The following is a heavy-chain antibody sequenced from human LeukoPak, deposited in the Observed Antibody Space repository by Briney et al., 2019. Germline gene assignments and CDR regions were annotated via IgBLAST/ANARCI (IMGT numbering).Heavy chain of an antibody. D-gene: IGHD3-3*01. CDR3: AREGGIWSGPNSFDP. CDR1: GFTFSSYW. V-gene: IGHV3-74*01. J-gene: IGHJ5*02. CDR2: INSDGRST. Sequence: PGGSLRLSCAASGFTFSSYWMPWVRQAPGKGRGWVSRINSDGRSTRYAASGKGRFTISRDNAKKTRYLQMNSLRAEDTAVYYCAREGGIWSGPNSFDPWGQGTLVTVSS.